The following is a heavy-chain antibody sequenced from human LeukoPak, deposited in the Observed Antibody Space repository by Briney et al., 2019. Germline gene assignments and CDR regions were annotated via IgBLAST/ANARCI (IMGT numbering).Heavy chain of an antibody. V-gene: IGHV1-18*01. CDR2: ISAYNGNT. CDR3: ARGKRITMIVDYMDV. Sequence: ASVKVYCKASGYTFTSYGISWVRQAPGQGLEWMGWISAYNGNTNYAQKLQGRVTMTTDTSTSTAYMELRSLRSDDTAVYYCARGKRITMIVDYMDVWGKGTTVTVSS. CDR1: GYTFTSYG. D-gene: IGHD3-22*01. J-gene: IGHJ6*03.